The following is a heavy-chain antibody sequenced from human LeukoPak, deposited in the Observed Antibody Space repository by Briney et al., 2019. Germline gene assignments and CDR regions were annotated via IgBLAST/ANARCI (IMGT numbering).Heavy chain of an antibody. CDR3: ANILSGSYPIDY. V-gene: IGHV3-30*02. CDR1: GFTFSSYG. CDR2: IRYDGSNK. D-gene: IGHD1-26*01. Sequence: GGSLRLPCAASGFTFSSYGMHWVRQAPGKGLEWVAFIRYDGSNKYYADSVKGRFTISRDNSKNTLYLQMNSLRAEDTAVYYCANILSGSYPIDYWGQGTLVTVSS. J-gene: IGHJ4*02.